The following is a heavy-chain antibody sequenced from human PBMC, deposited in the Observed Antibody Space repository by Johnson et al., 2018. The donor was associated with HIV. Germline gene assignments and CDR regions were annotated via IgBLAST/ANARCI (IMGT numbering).Heavy chain of an antibody. CDR2: ISYDGSNK. V-gene: IGHV3-30*04. CDR1: GFTFSSHA. J-gene: IGHJ3*02. Sequence: QVQLVESGGGLVQPGGSLRLSCAASGFTFSSHAMHWVRQAPGKGLAWVAVISYDGSNKYYADSVKGRFTLSRDNSKNTLYLQMNSLRVEDTAVYYCARDTKVPRYNWNDCGFDMWGQGTKVTVSS. D-gene: IGHD1-1*01. CDR3: ARDTKVPRYNWNDCGFDM.